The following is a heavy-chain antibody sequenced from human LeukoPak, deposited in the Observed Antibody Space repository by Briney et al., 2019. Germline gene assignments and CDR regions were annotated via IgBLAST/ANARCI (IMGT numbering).Heavy chain of an antibody. Sequence: ASVKVSCKASGYTFTSYDINWVRQATGQGLEWMGWMNPNSGNTGYAQKFQGRVTLTRNTSISTAYMELSSLRSEDTAVYYCASTWEPELPHDAFDIWGQGTMVTVSS. CDR1: GYTFTSYD. CDR2: MNPNSGNT. V-gene: IGHV1-8*03. D-gene: IGHD1-26*01. J-gene: IGHJ3*02. CDR3: ASTWEPELPHDAFDI.